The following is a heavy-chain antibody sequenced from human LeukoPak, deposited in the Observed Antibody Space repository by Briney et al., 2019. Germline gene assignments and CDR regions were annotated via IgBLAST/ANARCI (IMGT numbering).Heavy chain of an antibody. CDR3: ARGLRLYYGSGSYYNRADAFDI. CDR2: KNPNSGNT. D-gene: IGHD3-10*01. CDR1: GYTFTSYD. Sequence: ASVKVSCKASGYTFTSYDINWVRQATGQGLEWMGWKNPNSGNTGYAQKFQGRVTMTRNTSISTAYMELSSLRSEDTAVYYCARGLRLYYGSGSYYNRADAFDIWGQGTMVTVSS. V-gene: IGHV1-8*01. J-gene: IGHJ3*02.